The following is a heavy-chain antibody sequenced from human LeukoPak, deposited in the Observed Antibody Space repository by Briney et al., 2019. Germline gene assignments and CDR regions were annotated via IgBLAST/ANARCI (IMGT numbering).Heavy chain of an antibody. V-gene: IGHV4-39*01. Sequence: PSETLSLTCTVSGGSITSTHYYWGWIRQPPGKGLEWIGSIYYSGTTYYNPSLKSRVTISVDTSKNQFSLKLSSVTAADTAVYYCARHCSGGSCYIDYWGQGTLVTVSS. CDR2: IYYSGTT. CDR1: GGSITSTHYY. CDR3: ARHCSGGSCYIDY. D-gene: IGHD2-15*01. J-gene: IGHJ4*02.